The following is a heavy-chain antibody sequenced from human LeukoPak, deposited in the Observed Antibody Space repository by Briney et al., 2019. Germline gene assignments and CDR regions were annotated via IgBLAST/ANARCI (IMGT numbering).Heavy chain of an antibody. J-gene: IGHJ4*02. D-gene: IGHD2-15*01. Sequence: GGSLRLSCAASGLTFSNYCMSWVRQAPGKGLKWVANIKEDGSEKYYVDSMKGRFTISRDNAKNSLYLQMSSLRVEDTAVYYCARDRTGGYFDYWGQGTLVTVSS. CDR3: ARDRTGGYFDY. CDR2: IKEDGSEK. CDR1: GLTFSNYC. V-gene: IGHV3-7*03.